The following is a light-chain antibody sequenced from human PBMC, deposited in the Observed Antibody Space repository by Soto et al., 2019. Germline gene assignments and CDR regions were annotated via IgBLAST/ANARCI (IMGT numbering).Light chain of an antibody. V-gene: IGKV3D-15*01. CDR2: GAS. Sequence: EIVMTQSPGTLSVSPGEGATLSCRASQSVSGNLAWYQQKPGQAPRLLIYGASTRASGIPDRFSGSGSGTDFTLTISRLEPEDFAVYYCQQRTSWPPWTFGQGTKVDIK. CDR1: QSVSGN. CDR3: QQRTSWPPWT. J-gene: IGKJ1*01.